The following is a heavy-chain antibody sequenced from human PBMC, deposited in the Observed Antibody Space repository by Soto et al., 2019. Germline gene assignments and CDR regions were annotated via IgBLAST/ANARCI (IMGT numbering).Heavy chain of an antibody. CDR3: AKPRYQYDAFDI. V-gene: IGHV3-30*18. CDR1: GFTFSSYG. Sequence: GGSLRLSCAASGFTFSSYGMHWVRQAPGKGLEWVAVISYDGSNKYYADSVKGRFTISRDNSKNTLYLQMNSLRAEDTAVYYCAKPRYQYDAFDIWGQGTMVTVSS. CDR2: ISYDGSNK. D-gene: IGHD2-2*01. J-gene: IGHJ3*02.